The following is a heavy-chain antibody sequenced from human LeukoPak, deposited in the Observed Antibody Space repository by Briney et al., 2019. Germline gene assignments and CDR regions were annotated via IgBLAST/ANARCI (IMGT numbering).Heavy chain of an antibody. V-gene: IGHV4-4*07. CDR1: GGSISSYY. Sequence: SETLSLTCTVSGGSISSYYWSWIRQPAGKGLEWIGRIYTSGSTNYNPSLKSRVTMSVDTSKNQFSLKLSSVTAADTAVYYCALVMAAAVPCDYWTQATLVTVSS. CDR3: ALVMAAAVPCDY. CDR2: IYTSGST. D-gene: IGHD6-13*01. J-gene: IGHJ4*02.